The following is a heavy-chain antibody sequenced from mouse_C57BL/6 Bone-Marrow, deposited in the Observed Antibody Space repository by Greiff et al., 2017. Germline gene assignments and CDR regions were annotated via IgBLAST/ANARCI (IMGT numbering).Heavy chain of an antibody. D-gene: IGHD2-3*01. J-gene: IGHJ3*01. CDR1: GYTFTSYW. CDR2: IDPSDSYT. Sequence: QVQLQQPGAELVMPGASVKLSCKASGYTFTSYWMHWVKQRPGQGLEWIGEIDPSDSYTNYNQKFKGKSTLTVDKSSSTAYMQLSSLTSEDSAVYDCASYDGYDMFAYWGQGTLVTVSA. V-gene: IGHV1-69*01. CDR3: ASYDGYDMFAY.